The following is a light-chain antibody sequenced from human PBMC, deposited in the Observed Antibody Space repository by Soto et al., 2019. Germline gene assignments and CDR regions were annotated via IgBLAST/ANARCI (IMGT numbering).Light chain of an antibody. CDR3: SSYTSNSRWV. Sequence: QSALTQPASVSGSPGQSITISCTGTSSDVGGYNYVSWYRQHPGEAPKLMIYDVSNRPSGISNRFSGSKSGNTASLTISGLQAEYEADSSCSSYTSNSRWVFGPGTKVPVL. CDR1: SSDVGGYNY. J-gene: IGLJ1*01. V-gene: IGLV2-14*01. CDR2: DVS.